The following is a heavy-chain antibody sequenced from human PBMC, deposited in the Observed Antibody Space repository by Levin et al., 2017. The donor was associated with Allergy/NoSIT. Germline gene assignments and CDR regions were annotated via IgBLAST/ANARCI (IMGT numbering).Heavy chain of an antibody. V-gene: IGHV1-46*03. CDR3: ARGCVYGEYYYYYYMDV. J-gene: IGHJ6*03. Sequence: ASVKVSCKASGYTFTNYYMHWVRQAPGQGLEWMGIINPSGATTTYAQKFQGRVTMTRDTSTSTVYMELSSLRSEDTALYFCARGCVYGEYYYYYYMDVWGKGTTVTVSS. D-gene: IGHD5/OR15-5a*01. CDR2: INPSGATT. CDR1: GYTFTNYY.